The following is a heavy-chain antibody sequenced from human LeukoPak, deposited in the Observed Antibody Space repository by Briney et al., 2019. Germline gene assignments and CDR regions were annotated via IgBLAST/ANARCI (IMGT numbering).Heavy chain of an antibody. D-gene: IGHD2-15*01. CDR3: ARRPYCTGDSCYRNFEY. V-gene: IGHV5-51*01. CDR1: GYSFSNYW. Sequence: GESLKISCKGSGYSFSNYWIAWVRQMPGKGLEWMGIIYPGGSDTRYSPSFQGQVTISADKSISTAYLQWSSLKASDTAVYYCARRPYCTGDSCYRNFEYWGQGTLVTVSS. CDR2: IYPGGSDT. J-gene: IGHJ4*02.